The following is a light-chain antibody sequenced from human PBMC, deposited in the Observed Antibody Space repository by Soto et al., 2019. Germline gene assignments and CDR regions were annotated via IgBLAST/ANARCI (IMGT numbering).Light chain of an antibody. J-gene: IGKJ2*01. CDR1: QSISTY. CDR2: AAA. Sequence: DIQMTQSPSSLSASVGDRVTITCRASQSISTYLNWYQQKPGKAPKVLIYAAASLESGVPSRFSGSGSGTDFSLTINNLQPEDFATYHCQQSYRTPYTFGQGTKLEIK. CDR3: QQSYRTPYT. V-gene: IGKV1-39*01.